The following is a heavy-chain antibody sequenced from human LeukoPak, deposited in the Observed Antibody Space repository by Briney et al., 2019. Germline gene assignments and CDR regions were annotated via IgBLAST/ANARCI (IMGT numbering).Heavy chain of an antibody. J-gene: IGHJ6*02. D-gene: IGHD3-3*01. CDR1: GGTFSSYA. V-gene: IGHV1-69*13. CDR3: ARVETYYDFWSGYSTADYGMDV. CDR2: IIPIFGTA. Sequence: SVKVSCKASGGTFSSYATSWVRQAPGQGLEWMGGIIPIFGTANYAQKFQGRVTITADESTSTAYMELSSPRSEDTAVYYCARVETYYDFWSGYSTADYGMDVWGQGTTVTVSS.